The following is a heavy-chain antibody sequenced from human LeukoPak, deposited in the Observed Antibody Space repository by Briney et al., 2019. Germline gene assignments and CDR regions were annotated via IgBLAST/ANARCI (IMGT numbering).Heavy chain of an antibody. Sequence: PSQTLSLNCAVSGGSISSVGYSWSWIRQPPGKLLEWIGYNYHSRGTYYNPSLNSRITISVDKSKNQFSLKLSSVTAADTAVYYCARRVIMVRGVKNWFDPWGQGTLVTVSS. CDR3: ARRVIMVRGVKNWFDP. CDR1: GGSISSVGYS. J-gene: IGHJ5*02. D-gene: IGHD3-10*01. V-gene: IGHV4-30-2*01. CDR2: NYHSRGT.